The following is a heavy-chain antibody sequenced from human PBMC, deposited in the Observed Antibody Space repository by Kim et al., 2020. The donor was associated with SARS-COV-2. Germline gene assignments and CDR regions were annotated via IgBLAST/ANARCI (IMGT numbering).Heavy chain of an antibody. J-gene: IGHJ4*02. V-gene: IGHV3-74*01. D-gene: IGHD6-13*01. CDR2: ISNDGTTT. CDR3: ARSSSWYDY. CDR1: GFTFGNYW. Sequence: GGSLRLSCAASGFTFGNYWMHWVRQAPGKGLVWVSRISNDGTTTTYADSVKGRFTISRDNAKNTLFLQMNSLRAEDTAVYYCARSSSWYDYWGLGTLVAVSS.